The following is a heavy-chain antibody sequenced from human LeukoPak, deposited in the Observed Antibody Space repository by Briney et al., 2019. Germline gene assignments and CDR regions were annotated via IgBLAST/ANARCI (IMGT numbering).Heavy chain of an antibody. CDR1: GGSISSYY. CDR3: ARDPLGGSYWGHPFDI. Sequence: PSETLSLTCTVSGGSISSYYWNWIRQPPGKGLEWIGYIYYSGSTNYSPSLKSRVTISVDTSKNQFSLKLSSVTAADTAVYYCARDPLGGSYWGHPFDIRGQGTMVTVSS. J-gene: IGHJ3*02. V-gene: IGHV4-59*01. CDR2: IYYSGST. D-gene: IGHD1-26*01.